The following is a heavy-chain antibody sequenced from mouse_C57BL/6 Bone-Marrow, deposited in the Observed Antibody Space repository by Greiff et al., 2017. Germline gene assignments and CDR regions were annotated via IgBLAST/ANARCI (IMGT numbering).Heavy chain of an antibody. CDR2: IYPRSGNT. D-gene: IGHD1-1*01. J-gene: IGHJ2*01. CDR3: ARSGDYDDFDY. Sequence: QVQLQQSGAELARPGASVKLSCKASGYTFTSYGISWVKQRTGPGLEWIGEIYPRSGNTYYNEKFKGKATLTADKSSSTAYMALRSLTSEDDAVYFCARSGDYDDFDYWGQGTTLTVSS. V-gene: IGHV1-81*01. CDR1: GYTFTSYG.